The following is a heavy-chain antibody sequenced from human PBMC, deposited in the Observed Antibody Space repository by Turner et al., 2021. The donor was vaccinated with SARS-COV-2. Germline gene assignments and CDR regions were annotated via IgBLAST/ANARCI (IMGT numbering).Heavy chain of an antibody. CDR2: IYYSGST. J-gene: IGHJ5*02. Sequence: QLQLQESGPGLVKPSETLSVTCTVSGGSINTSPYYWGWIRQPPGKGLEWIGNIYYSGSTYYNPSLKSRIIISIDTSKNQFSLQVTSVTDADTAIYYCASRRGGSAAYNPWGQGTLVTVSS. D-gene: IGHD6-13*01. CDR3: ASRRGGSAAYNP. CDR1: GGSINTSPYY. V-gene: IGHV4-39*01.